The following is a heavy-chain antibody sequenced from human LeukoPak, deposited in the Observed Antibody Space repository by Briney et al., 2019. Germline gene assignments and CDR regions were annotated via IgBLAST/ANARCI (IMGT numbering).Heavy chain of an antibody. D-gene: IGHD6-13*01. CDR1: GFTFGSYG. Sequence: GGSLRLSCAASGFTFGSYGMGWVRQAPGKGLEWVSFITPNADRASYADSVKGRFTISRDNPRNTLYMQMNSLRAEDTAVYYCARAVAAADSHWGQGTLVTVSS. CDR3: ARAVAAADSH. V-gene: IGHV3-23*01. CDR2: ITPNADRA. J-gene: IGHJ4*02.